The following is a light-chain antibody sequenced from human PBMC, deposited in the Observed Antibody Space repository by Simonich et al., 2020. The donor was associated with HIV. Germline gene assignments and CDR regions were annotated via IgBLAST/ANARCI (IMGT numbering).Light chain of an antibody. Sequence: QSALTQPASVSGSPGQAITISCTGTSSDVGGYNYVSWYQQHPGKAPKLMIYDVSKRPSGVSNRFSGPKSGNPASLTISGLQAEDEADYYCSSYTSSSSLVFGGGTKLTVL. CDR1: SSDVGGYNY. CDR3: SSYTSSSSLV. CDR2: DVS. J-gene: IGLJ3*02. V-gene: IGLV2-14*01.